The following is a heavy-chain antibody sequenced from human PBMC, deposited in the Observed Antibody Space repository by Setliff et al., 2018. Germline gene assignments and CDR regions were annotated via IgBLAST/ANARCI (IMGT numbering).Heavy chain of an antibody. D-gene: IGHD3-10*01. CDR1: GFTFSSFW. J-gene: IGHJ4*02. V-gene: IGHV3-7*01. CDR2: INQDGSGK. CDR3: FGAGTCSC. Sequence: GGSLSLSCAASGFTFSSFWMAWVRQSPGRGLEWVANINQDGSGKFYVDSVKGRFTISRDNAKNSLSLQMNNLRTEDTAVYYCFGAGTCSCWGQGTLVTVSS.